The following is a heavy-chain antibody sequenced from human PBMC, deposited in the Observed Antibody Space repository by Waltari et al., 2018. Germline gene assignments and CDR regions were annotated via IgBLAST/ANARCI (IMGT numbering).Heavy chain of an antibody. CDR2: ISGSGGRT. V-gene: IGHV3-23*04. Sequence: EVQLVESGGGLVQPGGSLRLSCAASGFTFSSYAMSWVRQAPGKGLEWVSAISGSGGRTNYADSGKGRFTISRDNSKNTLYLQMNSLRAEDTAVYYCAKDGSYGEFLEWLDYYYMDVWGKGTTVTVSS. D-gene: IGHD3-3*01. J-gene: IGHJ6*03. CDR1: GFTFSSYA. CDR3: AKDGSYGEFLEWLDYYYMDV.